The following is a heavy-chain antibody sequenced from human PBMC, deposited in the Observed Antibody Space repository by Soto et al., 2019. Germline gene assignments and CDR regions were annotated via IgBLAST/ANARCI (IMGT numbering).Heavy chain of an antibody. D-gene: IGHD6-13*01. CDR3: ARGSSRWDY. J-gene: IGHJ4*02. CDR1: GGSIISIY. CDR2: IYSGGRN. Sequence: PTETLSLTCTVSGGSIISIYWSWIRQPAGKGLEWIGRIYSGGRNNYNPSLKSRVTMSVDTSKNQFSLRLSSVTAADTAMYYCARGSSRWDYWGQGTLVTVSS. V-gene: IGHV4-4*07.